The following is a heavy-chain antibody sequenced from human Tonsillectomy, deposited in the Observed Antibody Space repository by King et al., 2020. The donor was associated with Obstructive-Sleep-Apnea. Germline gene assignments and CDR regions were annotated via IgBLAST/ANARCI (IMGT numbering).Heavy chain of an antibody. J-gene: IGHJ6*02. CDR3: AVGNGFSTSWPGLFYGLAV. CDR1: GGSINNYY. D-gene: IGHD6-13*01. V-gene: IGHV4-59*01. Sequence: VQLQESGPGLVKPSETLSLTCIVSGGSINNYYWSFIRQPPWKGLECIAYIYYSGRTNYYPSLKCRVTISVDTSKNQFSLKRSSVTAADTAVYHRAVGNGFSTSWPGLFYGLAVWGQGTAVTVSS. CDR2: IYYSGRT.